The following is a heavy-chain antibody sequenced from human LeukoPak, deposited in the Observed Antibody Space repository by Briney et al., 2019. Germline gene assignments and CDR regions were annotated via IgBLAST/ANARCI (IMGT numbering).Heavy chain of an antibody. CDR2: IYYSGST. CDR3: ARGSDQLLYVGTHVPYYYMDV. CDR1: GGSISSYY. V-gene: IGHV4-59*08. D-gene: IGHD2-2*02. J-gene: IGHJ6*03. Sequence: PSETLSLTCTVSGGSISSYYWSWIRQPPGKGLEWIGYIYYSGSTNYNPSLKSRVTISVDTSKNQFSLKLSSVTAADTAVYYCARGSDQLLYVGTHVPYYYMDVWGKGTTVTVSS.